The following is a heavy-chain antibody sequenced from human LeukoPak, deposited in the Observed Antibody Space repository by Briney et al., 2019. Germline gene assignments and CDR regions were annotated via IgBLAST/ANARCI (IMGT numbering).Heavy chain of an antibody. D-gene: IGHD4-23*01. CDR1: GFTVSSYY. J-gene: IGHJ3*02. Sequence: GGSLRLSCAASGFTVSSYYMSWVRQAPGKGLGWVSGIHGSGDTTYYADFVKGRFSISRDNSKNTLYLQMNSLRAEDAAVYYCAKDPNGDYVGTFDMWGLGTMVTVSS. CDR3: AKDPNGDYVGTFDM. CDR2: IHGSGDTT. V-gene: IGHV3-23*01.